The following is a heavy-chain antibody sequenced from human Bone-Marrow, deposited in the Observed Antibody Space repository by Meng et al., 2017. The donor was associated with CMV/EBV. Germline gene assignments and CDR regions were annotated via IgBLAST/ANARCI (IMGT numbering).Heavy chain of an antibody. J-gene: IGHJ4*02. CDR3: ARGWLQNNYFDY. CDR2: INSDGSST. D-gene: IGHD5-24*01. CDR1: GFTFSSYW. V-gene: IGHV3-74*01. Sequence: GESLKISCAASGFTFSSYWMHWVRQAPGKGLVWVSRINSDGSSTSYADSVKGRFTISRDNAKNTLYLQMNSLRAEDTAVYYCARGWLQNNYFDYWGQGTLVTVSS.